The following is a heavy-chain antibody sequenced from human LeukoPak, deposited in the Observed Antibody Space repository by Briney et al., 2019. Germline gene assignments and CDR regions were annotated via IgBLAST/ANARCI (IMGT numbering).Heavy chain of an antibody. Sequence: GASVKLSRKASGYSFTSYDINWVREAPGQGLEWMGWMNPNSDNTGYAQTFQGRVTMTRTPSITTAYMALSSLRSDDTAGYYCARGSGLYGSGGRYWGQGNLVTVSS. J-gene: IGHJ4*02. V-gene: IGHV1-8*01. CDR1: GYSFTSYD. CDR3: ARGSGLYGSGGRY. D-gene: IGHD3-10*01. CDR2: MNPNSDNT.